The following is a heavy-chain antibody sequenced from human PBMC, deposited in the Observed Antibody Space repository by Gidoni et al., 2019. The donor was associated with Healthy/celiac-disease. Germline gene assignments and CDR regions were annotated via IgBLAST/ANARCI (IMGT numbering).Heavy chain of an antibody. V-gene: IGHV3-23*01. CDR1: GFTFSSYA. D-gene: IGHD6-13*01. J-gene: IGHJ4*02. Sequence: EVQLLESGGGLVQPGGSLRLSCAASGFTFSSYAMSWVRQAPGKGLEWVSAISGSGGSTYYADSVKGRFTISRDNSKNTLYLQMNSLRAEDTAVYYCAKRYSSSWYATADFDYWGQGTLVTVSS. CDR2: ISGSGGST. CDR3: AKRYSSSWYATADFDY.